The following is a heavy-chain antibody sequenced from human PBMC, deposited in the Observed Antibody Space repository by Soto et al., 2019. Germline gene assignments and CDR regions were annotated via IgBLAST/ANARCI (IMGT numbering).Heavy chain of an antibody. D-gene: IGHD1-26*01. Sequence: QVQLVQSGAEVKKPGSSVKVSCKASGGTFSSYAISWVRQAPGQGLEWMGGIIPIFGTANYAQKFQGRVTINADESNGKAYMGLRRLGSEETAVYYCGGDPQGSHWGGGFDYWGQGTLVTVSS. CDR3: GGDPQGSHWGGGFDY. J-gene: IGHJ4*02. V-gene: IGHV1-69*01. CDR2: IIPIFGTA. CDR1: GGTFSSYA.